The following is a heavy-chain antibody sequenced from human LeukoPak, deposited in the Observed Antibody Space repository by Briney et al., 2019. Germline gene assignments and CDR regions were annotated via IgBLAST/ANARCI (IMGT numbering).Heavy chain of an antibody. CDR1: GYTFTSYD. CDR2: MNPNSGNT. D-gene: IGHD1-26*01. Sequence: ASVKVSCKASGYTFTSYDSNWVRQATGQGLEWMGWMNPNSGNTGYAQKFQGRVTITRNTSISTAYMELSSLRSEDTAVYYCAREAGGSYSFVDYWGQGTLVTVSS. J-gene: IGHJ4*02. V-gene: IGHV1-8*01. CDR3: AREAGGSYSFVDY.